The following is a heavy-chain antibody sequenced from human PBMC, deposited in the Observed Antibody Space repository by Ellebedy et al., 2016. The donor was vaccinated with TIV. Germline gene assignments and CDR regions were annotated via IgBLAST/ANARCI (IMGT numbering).Heavy chain of an antibody. CDR3: ARGDLNYSGSGGFDY. V-gene: IGHV4-31*01. D-gene: IGHD3-10*01. CDR2: ISYSSST. Sequence: MPSETLSLTCSVSGDSLRSGDYYWSWIRQHPGKGLEWLGYISYSSSTYANPSLRSLVSFSLDPSKNQFSLKMTSVTAADTAVYFCARGDLNYSGSGGFDYWGQGTLVTVTS. J-gene: IGHJ4*02. CDR1: GDSLRSGDYY.